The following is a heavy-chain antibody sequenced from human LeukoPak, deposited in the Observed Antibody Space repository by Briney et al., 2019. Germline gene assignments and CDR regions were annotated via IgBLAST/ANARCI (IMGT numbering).Heavy chain of an antibody. CDR3: ARGDSLFGEFSSFDY. CDR1: AGSISSYY. V-gene: IGHV4-59*01. J-gene: IGHJ4*02. CDR2: IYYSGST. D-gene: IGHD3-10*02. Sequence: SETLSLTCTVSAGSISSYYWSWIRQPPGKGLEWIGYIYYSGSTNYNPSLKSRVTISVDTSKNQFSLKLSSVTAADTAVYYCARGDSLFGEFSSFDYWGQGTLVTVSS.